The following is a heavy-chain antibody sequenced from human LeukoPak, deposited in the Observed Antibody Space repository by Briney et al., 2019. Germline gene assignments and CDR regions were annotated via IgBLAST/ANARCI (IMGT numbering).Heavy chain of an antibody. J-gene: IGHJ4*02. D-gene: IGHD1-26*01. CDR3: AGSGSYYNTFDY. Sequence: ASVKVSCKASGYTFTSYDINWVRQATGQGLEWMGWMNPNSGNTGYAQKFQGRATITRNTSISTAYMELSSLRSEDTAVYYCAGSGSYYNTFDYWGQGTLVTVSS. V-gene: IGHV1-8*03. CDR1: GYTFTSYD. CDR2: MNPNSGNT.